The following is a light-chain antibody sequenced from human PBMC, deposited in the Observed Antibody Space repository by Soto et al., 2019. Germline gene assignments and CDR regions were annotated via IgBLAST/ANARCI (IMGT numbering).Light chain of an antibody. Sequence: TQKAQAPSSLSASVEDRVSMNSRATQGIRNDLGWYQQKPGKAPKRLIYAASNLQSGVPSRISGCGSGTEFTLTICSLQPEDCATYYCLQYNSYPLTFGQGTRLEIK. CDR1: QGIRND. V-gene: IGKV1-17*01. CDR2: AAS. J-gene: IGKJ5*01. CDR3: LQYNSYPLT.